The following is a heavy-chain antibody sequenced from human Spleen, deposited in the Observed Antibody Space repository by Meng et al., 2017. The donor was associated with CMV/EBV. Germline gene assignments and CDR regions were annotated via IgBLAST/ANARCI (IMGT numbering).Heavy chain of an antibody. Sequence: GESLKISCAASGFTFSSYGMHWVRQAPGKGLEWVAFIRYDGSNKYYTDSVKGRFTISRDNSKNTLYLQMNSLRAEDTAVYYCAKDLKDYIYYFGMDVRGQGTTVTVSS. D-gene: IGHD4-11*01. CDR2: IRYDGSNK. J-gene: IGHJ6*02. CDR1: GFTFSSYG. V-gene: IGHV3-30*02. CDR3: AKDLKDYIYYFGMDV.